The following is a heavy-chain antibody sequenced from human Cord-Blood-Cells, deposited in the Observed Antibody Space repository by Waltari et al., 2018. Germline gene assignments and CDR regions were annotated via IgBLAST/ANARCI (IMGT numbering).Heavy chain of an antibody. CDR1: GYTFTSYD. D-gene: IGHD1-26*01. J-gene: IGHJ3*02. Sequence: HAQLVQSGAEVKQPGASVKVSCKASGYTFTSYDINCVRQATGQGLEGMGWVTPNRGSTGYARKCQGRVTITRNTSISTANVELRSLRSEDTSVYYGARLVGATNSFDIWGQGTMVTVSS. V-gene: IGHV1-8*03. CDR3: ARLVGATNSFDI. CDR2: VTPNRGST.